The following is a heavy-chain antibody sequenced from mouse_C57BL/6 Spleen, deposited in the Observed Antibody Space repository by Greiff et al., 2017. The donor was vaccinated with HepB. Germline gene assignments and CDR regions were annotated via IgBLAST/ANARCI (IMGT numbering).Heavy chain of an antibody. J-gene: IGHJ4*01. V-gene: IGHV5-9-1*02. CDR1: GFTFSSYA. CDR3: TRKEGPLYAMDY. Sequence: EVQVVESGEGLVKPGGSLKLSCAASGFTFSSYAMSWVRQTPEKRLEWVAYISSGGDYIYYADTVKGRFTISRDNARNTLYLQMSSLKSEDTAMYYCTRKEGPLYAMDYWGQGTSVTVSS. CDR2: ISSGGDYI.